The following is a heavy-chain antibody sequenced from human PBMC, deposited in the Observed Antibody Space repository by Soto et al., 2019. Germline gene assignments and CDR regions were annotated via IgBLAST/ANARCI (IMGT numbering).Heavy chain of an antibody. CDR1: GFTFSSYA. CDR3: ARDPRSSGWDPYFDY. CDR2: ISYDGSNK. J-gene: IGHJ4*02. Sequence: QVQLVESGGGVVQPGRSLRLSCAASGFTFSSYAMHWVRQAPGKGLEWVAVISYDGSNKYYADSVQGRFTISRDNSKNTVYLQMNSLRVEDTAVYYCARDPRSSGWDPYFDYWGQGSLVTVSS. V-gene: IGHV3-30-3*01. D-gene: IGHD6-19*01.